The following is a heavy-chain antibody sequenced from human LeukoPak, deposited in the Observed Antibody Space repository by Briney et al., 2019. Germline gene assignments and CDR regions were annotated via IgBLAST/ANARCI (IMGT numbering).Heavy chain of an antibody. CDR2: MNPNSGNT. D-gene: IGHD3-10*01. CDR3: ARPYYGSARV. V-gene: IGHV1-8*02. CDR1: GGTFSSYA. Sequence: ASVKVSCKASGGTFSSYAISWVRQATGQGLEWMGWMNPNSGNTGYAQKFQGRVTMTRNTSISTAYMELSSLRSEDTAVYYCARPYYGSARVWGQGTLVTVSS. J-gene: IGHJ4*02.